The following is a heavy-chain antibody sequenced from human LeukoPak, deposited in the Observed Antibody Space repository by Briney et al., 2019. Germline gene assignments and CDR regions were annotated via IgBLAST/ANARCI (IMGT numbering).Heavy chain of an antibody. V-gene: IGHV4-59*08. J-gene: IGHJ4*02. CDR3: ARYGITIVRGGKYYFDY. Sequence: PSETLSLTCTVSGGSISSYYWSWIRQSPGKGLEWIGYIYYSGSTKYNPSLNSRVTISVDTSKNQFSLKLSPVTAADTAVYYCARYGITIVRGGKYYFDYWGQGTLVTVSS. CDR2: IYYSGST. D-gene: IGHD3-10*01. CDR1: GGSISSYY.